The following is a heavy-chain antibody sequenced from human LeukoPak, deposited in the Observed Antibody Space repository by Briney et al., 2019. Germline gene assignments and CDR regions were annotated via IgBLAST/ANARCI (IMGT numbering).Heavy chain of an antibody. CDR3: ASQKTVVTTFDS. CDR1: GFTFSGSA. V-gene: IGHV3-53*01. Sequence: GGSLRLSCAASGFTFSGSAIHWVRQAPGKGLEWVSVIYFDGRTYYADSVKGRFTISRDNAKNSLYLQMNSLRAEDTAVYYCASQKTVVTTFDSWGQGTLVTVSS. CDR2: IYFDGRT. D-gene: IGHD2-21*02. J-gene: IGHJ4*02.